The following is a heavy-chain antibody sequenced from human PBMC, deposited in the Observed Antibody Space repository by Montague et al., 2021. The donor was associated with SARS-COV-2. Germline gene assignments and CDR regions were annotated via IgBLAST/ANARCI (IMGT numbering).Heavy chain of an antibody. V-gene: IGHV3-13*04. CDR2: IGIGGDT. CDR3: ARGGEWSSSSLPDY. Sequence: SLRLSCAASGFTFGGYDMNWVRQAPGKGLEWVSAIGIGGDTYYLGSVKGRFIISRENAKNFLYLLMNSLRVGDTAVYYCARGGEWSSSSLPDYWGQGTLVTVSS. J-gene: IGHJ4*02. D-gene: IGHD6-6*01. CDR1: GFTFGGYD.